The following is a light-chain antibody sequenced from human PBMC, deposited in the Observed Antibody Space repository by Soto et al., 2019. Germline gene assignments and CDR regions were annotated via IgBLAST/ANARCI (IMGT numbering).Light chain of an antibody. V-gene: IGKV1-16*01. Sequence: DIQMTQSRSSLSASVGDRVTITCRASQGISNYLAWYQQRPGKAPKLLIYDASSLESGVPSRFSGSGSGTEFTLTISSLQPDDFATYYCQQYNSYRTFGQGTKVDIK. CDR3: QQYNSYRT. CDR1: QGISNY. J-gene: IGKJ1*01. CDR2: DAS.